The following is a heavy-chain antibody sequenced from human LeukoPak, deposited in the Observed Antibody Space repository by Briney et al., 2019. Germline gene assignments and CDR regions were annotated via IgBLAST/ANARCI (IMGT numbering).Heavy chain of an antibody. J-gene: IGHJ4*02. V-gene: IGHV1-3*01. CDR3: ARGPYDFWSGYSRYFDY. Sequence: ASVKVSCKASGYTFTSYAMHWVRQAPGQRLEWMGWINAGNGNTKYSQKFQGRVTITRDTSASTAYMELSSLRSEDTAVYYCARGPYDFWSGYSRYFDYWGQGILVTVSS. CDR1: GYTFTSYA. CDR2: INAGNGNT. D-gene: IGHD3-3*01.